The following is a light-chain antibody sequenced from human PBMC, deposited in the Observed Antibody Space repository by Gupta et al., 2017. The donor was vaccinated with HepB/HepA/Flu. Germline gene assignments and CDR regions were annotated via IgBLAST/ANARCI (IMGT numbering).Light chain of an antibody. Sequence: QSALTQPASVSVSPGQSITISCTGTSSDVGGYSYVSWYQQHPGKAPKLIIYDVSNRPSGVSDRFSGSKSGNTASLTISGLQAEDEADYYCSSYTSSFTRVFGTGTKVTVL. V-gene: IGLV2-14*03. J-gene: IGLJ1*01. CDR1: SSDVGGYSY. CDR3: SSYTSSFTRV. CDR2: DVS.